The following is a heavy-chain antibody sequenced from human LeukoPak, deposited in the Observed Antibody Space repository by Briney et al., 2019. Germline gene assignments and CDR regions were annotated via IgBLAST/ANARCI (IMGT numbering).Heavy chain of an antibody. CDR2: ISSGSSTI. CDR1: GFTFSSYS. D-gene: IGHD6-13*01. V-gene: IGHV3-48*02. CDR3: ARRHGSTWADFDY. Sequence: GGSLRLSCAASGFTFSSYSMNWVRQAPGKGLEWASYISSGSSTIYYADSVKGRFTISRDNAKSSLYLQMNSLRDDDTAVYYCARRHGSTWADFDYWGQGTLVTVSS. J-gene: IGHJ4*02.